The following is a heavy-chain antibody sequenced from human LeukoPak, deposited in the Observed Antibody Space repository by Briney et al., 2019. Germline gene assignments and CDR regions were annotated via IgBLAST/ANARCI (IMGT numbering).Heavy chain of an antibody. CDR2: IHNSGTT. Sequence: SETLSLTCTVSGASISSFYWSWIRQPPGKGLEWIGYIHNSGTTNYNPSLKSRVTISVDTSKNQFSLKVSSVTAADTAVYYCATGYSSGWYFDYWGQGTLVTVSS. CDR3: ATGYSSGWYFDY. CDR1: GASISSFY. D-gene: IGHD6-19*01. V-gene: IGHV4-59*01. J-gene: IGHJ4*02.